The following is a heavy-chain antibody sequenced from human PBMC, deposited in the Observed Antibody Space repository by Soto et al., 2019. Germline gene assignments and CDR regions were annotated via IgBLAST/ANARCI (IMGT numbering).Heavy chain of an antibody. CDR1: GYTFTSYG. CDR2: INTYNGNT. CDR3: AREPAAGDWFDP. J-gene: IGHJ5*02. V-gene: IGHV1-18*01. Sequence: QVQLVQSGAEVKKPGASVKVSCKASGYTFTSYGITWVRQAPGQGLEWMGWINTYNGNTNYAQKLQGRAQMPTDTSTSTAYMELRTLRSDDTAVYYCAREPAAGDWFDPWGQGTLVTVSS. D-gene: IGHD6-13*01.